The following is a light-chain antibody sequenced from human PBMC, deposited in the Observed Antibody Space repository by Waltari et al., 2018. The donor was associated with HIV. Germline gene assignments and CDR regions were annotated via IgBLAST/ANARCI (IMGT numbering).Light chain of an antibody. CDR1: NSDIGTYDY. Sequence: QSALTQPRSVSGSPGQSVTVSCTGSNSDIGTYDYVSWYQQYPDKAPKLIIYDVSSRPLGGPDRVSGSKSGNTASLTISGLQAADEADYYCCSYAGSYTHIVLFGGGTKLTVL. V-gene: IGLV2-11*01. CDR3: CSYAGSYTHIVL. CDR2: DVS. J-gene: IGLJ2*01.